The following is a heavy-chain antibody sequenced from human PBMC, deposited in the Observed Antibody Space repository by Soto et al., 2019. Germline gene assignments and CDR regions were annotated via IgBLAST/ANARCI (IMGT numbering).Heavy chain of an antibody. Sequence: QTGGSLRLSCAASGFTFSSYDMHWVRQATGKGLEWVSAIGTAGDTYYPGSVKGRFTISRENAKNSLYLQMNSLRAGDTAVYYCERKSGRDPPYWYFDLCVRGTLVTVSS. CDR3: ERKSGRDPPYWYFDL. CDR2: IGTAGDT. J-gene: IGHJ2*01. V-gene: IGHV3-13*01. D-gene: IGHD2-21*02. CDR1: GFTFSSYD.